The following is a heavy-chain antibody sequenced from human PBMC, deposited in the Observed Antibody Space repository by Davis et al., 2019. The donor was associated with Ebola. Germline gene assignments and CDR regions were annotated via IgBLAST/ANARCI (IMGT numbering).Heavy chain of an antibody. CDR2: ISAYNGNT. V-gene: IGHV1-18*01. D-gene: IGHD3-10*01. Sequence: ASVKVSCKASGYTFTSYGISWVRQAPGQGLEWMGWISAYNGNTNYAQKLQGRVTMTTDTSTSTAYMELRSLRSDDTAVYYCARELTMAQRYYFDYWGQGTLVTVSS. CDR3: ARELTMAQRYYFDY. CDR1: GYTFTSYG. J-gene: IGHJ4*02.